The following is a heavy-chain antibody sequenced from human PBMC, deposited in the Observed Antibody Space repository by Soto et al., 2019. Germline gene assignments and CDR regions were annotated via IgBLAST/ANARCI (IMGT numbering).Heavy chain of an antibody. CDR1: GFIFSNYV. D-gene: IGHD6-13*01. CDR2: ISGSGDSE. V-gene: IGHV3-23*01. J-gene: IGHJ6*02. CDR3: AKGGSWRRRYYYGMDV. Sequence: PGGSLRLSCAASGFIFSNYVMSWVRQAPGKGLEWVSSISGSGDSEHYADSVKGRFTISRDNSKNTLSLQMNSLRVEDTAVYYCAKGGSWRRRYYYGMDVWGQGTSVTVSS.